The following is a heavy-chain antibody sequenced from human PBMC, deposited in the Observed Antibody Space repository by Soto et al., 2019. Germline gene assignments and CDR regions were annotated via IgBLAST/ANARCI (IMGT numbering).Heavy chain of an antibody. D-gene: IGHD3-16*01. CDR1: GGSISSYY. J-gene: IGHJ6*02. CDR2: IYYSGGT. V-gene: IGHV4-59*01. CDR3: ARDGGTYGMDV. Sequence: QVQLQESGPGLVKPSETLSLTCTVSGGSISSYYWNWIRQPPGKGLEWIGYIYYSGGTNYNPSLNSRVTISVDTSKNQFSLKLSSVTAADTAVYYCARDGGTYGMDVWGQGTTVTVSS.